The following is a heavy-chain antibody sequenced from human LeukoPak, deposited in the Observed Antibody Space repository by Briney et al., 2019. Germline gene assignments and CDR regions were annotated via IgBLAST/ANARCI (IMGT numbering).Heavy chain of an antibody. D-gene: IGHD3-10*01. Sequence: ASVKVSCMASGYTFTSYDINWVRQATGQGLEWMGWMNPNSGNTGYAQKFQGRVTMTRNTSISTAYMELSSLRSEDTAVYYCARGKKTMVRGVLYYFDYWGQGTLITVSS. CDR1: GYTFTSYD. CDR2: MNPNSGNT. V-gene: IGHV1-8*01. CDR3: ARGKKTMVRGVLYYFDY. J-gene: IGHJ4*02.